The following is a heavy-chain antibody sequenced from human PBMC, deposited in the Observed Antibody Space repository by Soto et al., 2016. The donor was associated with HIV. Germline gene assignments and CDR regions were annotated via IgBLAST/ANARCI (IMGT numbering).Heavy chain of an antibody. V-gene: IGHV3-43*02. CDR3: AKDDDYGDSGPFRYYYYGMDV. Sequence: EVQLVESGGGVVQPGRSLRLSCAASGFTFDDYAMHWVRQAPGKGLEWVSLISGDGDNTYYADSVKGRFTISRDNSKNSLYLQMNSLRTEDTALYYCAKDDDYGDSGPFRYYYYGMDVWAKGPRSPSP. CDR1: GFTFDDYA. J-gene: IGHJ6*02. D-gene: IGHD4-17*01. CDR2: ISGDGDNT.